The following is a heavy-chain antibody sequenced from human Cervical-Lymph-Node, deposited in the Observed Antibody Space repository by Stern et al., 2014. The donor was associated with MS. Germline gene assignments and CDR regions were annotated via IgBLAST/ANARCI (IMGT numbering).Heavy chain of an antibody. D-gene: IGHD3-10*01. V-gene: IGHV4-39*01. CDR1: GGSISNTAY. J-gene: IGHJ1*01. CDR3: ARLALCTSGNFPEH. CDR2: INYGGPP. Sequence: QLQLQESGPGLVQPSETLSLTCTVSGGSISNTAYWAWIRQPPGEGLEWIGTINYGGPPYYNLPLKSRLPIPVDTSKTQLPLRRSSVTAADTALYSCARLALCTSGNFPEHWGQGTLVTVSS.